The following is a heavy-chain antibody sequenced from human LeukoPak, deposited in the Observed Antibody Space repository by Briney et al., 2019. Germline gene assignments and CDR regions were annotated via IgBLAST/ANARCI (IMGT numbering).Heavy chain of an antibody. V-gene: IGHV3-23*01. CDR1: GFTFSSYA. CDR3: AKDRDYFDSSGDY. Sequence: PGGSPRLSCAASGFTFSSYAMSWVRQAPGKGLGWVSAISGSGGSTYYADSVKGRFTISRDNSNNTLYLQMNSLRVEDTAVYYCAKDRDYFDSSGDYWGQGTLVTVSS. D-gene: IGHD3-22*01. CDR2: ISGSGGST. J-gene: IGHJ4*02.